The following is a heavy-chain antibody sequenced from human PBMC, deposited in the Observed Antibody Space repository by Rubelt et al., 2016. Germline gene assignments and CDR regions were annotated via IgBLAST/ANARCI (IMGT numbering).Heavy chain of an antibody. CDR2: ISSSGTNK. CDR1: GFTFSNYG. J-gene: IGHJ4*02. V-gene: IGHV3-48*03. CDR3: VRDITRPGSTLYFDY. D-gene: IGHD1-14*01. Sequence: SCVASGFTFSNYGMNWIRQTPGKGLEWVSYISSSGTNKYYADSVRGRFTISRDNAENSLFLQMNSLSVDDTAVYYCVRDITRPGSTLYFDYWGRGTLVTVSS.